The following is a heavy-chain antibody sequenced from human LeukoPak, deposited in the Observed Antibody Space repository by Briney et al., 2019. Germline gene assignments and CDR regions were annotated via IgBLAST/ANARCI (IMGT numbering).Heavy chain of an antibody. Sequence: SETLSLTCDVFGGSFDDYYWCWLRQSPGKGLEWIGEIHHSGRTNSNPSLKSRVTISLDTSKNQFSLKLSSVTAADTAAYYCARGKSYFGSGIFDFWGQGTVVTVSS. J-gene: IGHJ3*01. V-gene: IGHV4-34*01. D-gene: IGHD3-10*01. CDR1: GGSFDDYY. CDR2: IHHSGRT. CDR3: ARGKSYFGSGIFDF.